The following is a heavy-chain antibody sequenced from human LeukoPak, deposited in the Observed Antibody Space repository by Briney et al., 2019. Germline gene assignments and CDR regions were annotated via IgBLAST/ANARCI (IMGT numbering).Heavy chain of an antibody. Sequence: ASVKVSCKASGYTFTGYYMHWARQAPGQGLEWMGRINPNSGGTNYAQKFQGRVAMARDTSISTAYMELSRLRSDDTAVYYCANGITIFGVGTPVGYFQHWGQGTLVTVSS. V-gene: IGHV1-2*06. J-gene: IGHJ1*01. D-gene: IGHD3-3*01. CDR3: ANGITIFGVGTPVGYFQH. CDR1: GYTFTGYY. CDR2: INPNSGGT.